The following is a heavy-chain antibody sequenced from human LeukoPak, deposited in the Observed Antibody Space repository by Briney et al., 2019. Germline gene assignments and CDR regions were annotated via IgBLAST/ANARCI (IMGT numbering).Heavy chain of an antibody. CDR2: TNGDGRET. CDR1: GFTFHSYW. D-gene: IGHD2-15*01. CDR3: ARSSDKGTVDY. V-gene: IGHV3-7*01. Sequence: GGSLRLSCAVSGFTFHSYWMSWVRQAPGKGLEWVANTNGDGRETHYVDTVKGRCTISRENAINTLYLQMDSLRVEDTAVYYCARSSDKGTVDYWGQGTLVTVSS. J-gene: IGHJ4*02.